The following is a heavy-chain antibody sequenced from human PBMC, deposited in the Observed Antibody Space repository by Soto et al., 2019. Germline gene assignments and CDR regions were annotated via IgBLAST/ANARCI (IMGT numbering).Heavy chain of an antibody. CDR3: ARYRREAVAGYTLDN. D-gene: IGHD6-13*01. J-gene: IGHJ4*02. Sequence: SETLSLTCTVSGGSISSNYWTWIRQPPGKGLEWIGYVYNSGSTNYNPSLKSRVTISEDTSKSQFSLRVNSMTAADTAVYYCARYRREAVAGYTLDNWGQGILVTVSS. CDR2: VYNSGST. CDR1: GGSISSNY. V-gene: IGHV4-59*01.